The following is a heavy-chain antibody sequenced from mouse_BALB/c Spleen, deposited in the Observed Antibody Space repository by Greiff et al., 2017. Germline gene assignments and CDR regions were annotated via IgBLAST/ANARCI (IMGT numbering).Heavy chain of an antibody. J-gene: IGHJ2*01. V-gene: IGHV5-6*01. Sequence: EVHLVESGGDLVKPGGSLKLSCAASGFTFSSYGMSWVRQTPDKRLEWVATISSGGSYTYYPDSVKGRFTISRDNAKNTLYLQMSSLKSEDTAMYYCARHGSPFDYWGQGTTLTVSS. CDR2: ISSGGSYT. CDR3: ARHGSPFDY. CDR1: GFTFSSYG. D-gene: IGHD1-1*01.